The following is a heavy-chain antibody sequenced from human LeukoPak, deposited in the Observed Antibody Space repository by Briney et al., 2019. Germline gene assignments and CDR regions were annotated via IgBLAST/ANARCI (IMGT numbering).Heavy chain of an antibody. CDR1: VFTFSSYT. J-gene: IGHJ4*02. Sequence: GGSLRLSCTTSVFTFSSYTLNWVRQAPGKGLEWVSTIDDSERTHYADSVQGRFTISRDNSKNTIFLHVNSLRAEDTAVYFCSTRLGEHFDYWGQGTRVTVSS. CDR3: STRLGEHFDY. CDR2: IDDSERT. D-gene: IGHD3-16*01. V-gene: IGHV3-23*05.